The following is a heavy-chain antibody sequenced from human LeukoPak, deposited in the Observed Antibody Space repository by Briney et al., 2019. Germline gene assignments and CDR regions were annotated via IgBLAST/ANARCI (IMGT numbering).Heavy chain of an antibody. Sequence: PGGSLRLSCAASGFTFSNAWMSWVRQAPGKGLEWVGRIKSKTDGGTTGYAAPVKGRFTISRDDSKNTLYLQMNSLKTEDAAVYYCTTAAHYYGSGSYYIGRFFDYWGQGTLVTVSS. J-gene: IGHJ4*02. CDR3: TTAAHYYGSGSYYIGRFFDY. D-gene: IGHD3-10*01. CDR2: IKSKTDGGTT. V-gene: IGHV3-15*01. CDR1: GFTFSNAW.